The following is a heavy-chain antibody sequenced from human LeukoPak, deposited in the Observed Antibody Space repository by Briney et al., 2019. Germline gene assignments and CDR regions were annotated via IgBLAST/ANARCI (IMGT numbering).Heavy chain of an antibody. CDR3: ARPRSRNDRYFDY. D-gene: IGHD1-1*01. J-gene: IGHJ4*02. Sequence: ASVKVSCKTSGYTFTSYGISWVRQAPGQGLEWMGWISGYNGDTNYVQKFQGRVTMTIDTSTTTAHMELRSLRSDDTAVYYCARPRSRNDRYFDYWGQGTLVTVSS. V-gene: IGHV1-18*01. CDR2: ISGYNGDT. CDR1: GYTFTSYG.